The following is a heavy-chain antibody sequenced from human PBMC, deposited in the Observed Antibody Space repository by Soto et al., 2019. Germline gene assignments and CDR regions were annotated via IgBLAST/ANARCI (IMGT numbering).Heavy chain of an antibody. J-gene: IGHJ6*02. CDR3: VRWGGRGMQGAQYYYYGMDV. D-gene: IGHD2-15*01. Sequence: QVQLVESGGGVVQPGRSLRLSCAASGFTFSSYAMHWVRQAPGKGLEWVAVISYDGSNKYYADSVKGRFTISRDNSKNTLYLQMNSLRAEDTAVYYCVRWGGRGMQGAQYYYYGMDVWGQGTTVTVSS. V-gene: IGHV3-30-3*01. CDR2: ISYDGSNK. CDR1: GFTFSSYA.